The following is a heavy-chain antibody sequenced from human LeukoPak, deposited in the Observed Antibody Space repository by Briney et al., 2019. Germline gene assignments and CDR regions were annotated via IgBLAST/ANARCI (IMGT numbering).Heavy chain of an antibody. D-gene: IGHD6-19*01. CDR2: IIPIFGTA. V-gene: IGHV1-69*01. Sequence: GSSVKVSCKASGGTFSSYAISWVRQAPGQGLEWMGGIIPIFGTANYAQKFQGRVTITADESTSTAYMELSSLRSEDTAVYYCARDPQYSSGWDNSFDYWGQGTLVTVSS. J-gene: IGHJ4*02. CDR3: ARDPQYSSGWDNSFDY. CDR1: GGTFSSYA.